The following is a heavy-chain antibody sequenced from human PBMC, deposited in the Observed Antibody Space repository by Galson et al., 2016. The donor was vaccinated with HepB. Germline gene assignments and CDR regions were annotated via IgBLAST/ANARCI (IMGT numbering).Heavy chain of an antibody. V-gene: IGHV3-7*01. Sequence: SLRLSCAASGFSFSSYCMSWVRQAPGKGLEWVASIKEDGSERNYVASVEGRFNISRANAKNSGYLQMNSLRAEDTAVYYCARAGYGSGSSPVIYWSFDVWGRGTLGTVSS. CDR2: IKEDGSER. CDR3: ARAGYGSGSSPVIYWSFDV. CDR1: GFSFSSYC. D-gene: IGHD3-10*01. J-gene: IGHJ2*01.